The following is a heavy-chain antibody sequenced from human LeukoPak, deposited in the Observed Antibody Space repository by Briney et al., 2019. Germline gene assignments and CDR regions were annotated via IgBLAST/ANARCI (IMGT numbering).Heavy chain of an antibody. CDR3: ARDYGDYGRRGYYYFYVDV. V-gene: IGHV3-11*04. J-gene: IGHJ6*03. CDR1: AFTFSDYH. CDR2: ISSSGSTI. D-gene: IGHD4-17*01. Sequence: GGSLRLSCAASAFTFSDYHMSWVRQAPGKGLEWLSYISSSGSTIYSADSVKGRFTISRDNAKNSLYLQMNSLRAEDTAVYYCARDYGDYGRRGYYYFYVDVWGKGTTVIVSS.